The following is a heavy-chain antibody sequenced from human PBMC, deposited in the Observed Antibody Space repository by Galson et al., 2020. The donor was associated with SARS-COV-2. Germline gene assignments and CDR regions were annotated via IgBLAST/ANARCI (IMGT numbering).Heavy chain of an antibody. CDR3: ARSPMARGGDYDFWSGYYSYDAFDI. J-gene: IGHJ3*02. Sequence: KMSGPTLVKPTETLTLTCTVSGFSLSNARMGVSWIRQPPGKALEWLAHIFSNDEKSYSTSLKSRLTISKDTSKSQVVLTMTNMDPVDTATYYCARSPMARGGDYDFWSGYYSYDAFDIWGQGTMVTVSS. CDR1: GFSLSNARMG. D-gene: IGHD3-3*01. V-gene: IGHV2-26*01. CDR2: IFSNDEK.